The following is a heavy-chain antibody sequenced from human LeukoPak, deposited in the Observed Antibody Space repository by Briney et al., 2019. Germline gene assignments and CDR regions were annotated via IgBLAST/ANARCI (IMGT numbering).Heavy chain of an antibody. CDR3: ARGLVLGYCSSTSCYGANNWFDP. CDR1: GGSFSGYY. CDR2: INHSGST. J-gene: IGHJ5*02. D-gene: IGHD2-2*01. V-gene: IGHV4-34*01. Sequence: KPSETLSLTCAVYGGSFSGYYWSWIRQPPGKGLEWIGEINHSGSTNYNPSLKSRVTISVDTSKNQFPLKLSSVTAADTAVYYCARGLVLGYCSSTSCYGANNWFDPWGQGTLVTVSS.